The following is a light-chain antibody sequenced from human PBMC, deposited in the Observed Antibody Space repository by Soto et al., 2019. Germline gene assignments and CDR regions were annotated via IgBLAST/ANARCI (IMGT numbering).Light chain of an antibody. CDR3: SSHGGTSPYV. V-gene: IGLV2-8*01. J-gene: IGLJ1*01. Sequence: QSALTQPPSASGSPGQSVAISCTGTASDIGGYNFVSWYQQHPGKAPKLMIYEVNKRPSGVPDLFSGFKSGNTASLTVSGLQAEDEAAYYCSSHGGTSPYVFGTGTKVTVL. CDR2: EVN. CDR1: ASDIGGYNF.